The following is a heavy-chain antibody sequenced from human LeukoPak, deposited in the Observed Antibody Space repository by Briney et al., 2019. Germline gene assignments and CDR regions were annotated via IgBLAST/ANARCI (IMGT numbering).Heavy chain of an antibody. D-gene: IGHD6-13*01. J-gene: IGHJ4*02. CDR1: GDTFSRYD. Sequence: SVKVSCKASGDTFSRYDISGVPQAPAQGLEWMGGIIPLFGTANYAQKFQGRVTITADEYTSTAYVELSSLRSEDTAVYYCAAPGIAAAGTRGYFDYWGQRTLVTVSS. CDR3: AAPGIAAAGTRGYFDY. V-gene: IGHV1-69*01. CDR2: IIPLFGTA.